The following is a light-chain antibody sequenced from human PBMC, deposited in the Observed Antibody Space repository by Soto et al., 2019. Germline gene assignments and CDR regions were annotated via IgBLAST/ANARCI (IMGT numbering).Light chain of an antibody. CDR3: AAWDDSLNKV. V-gene: IGLV1-44*01. J-gene: IGLJ2*01. CDR1: SSNIGSNT. CDR2: SNN. Sequence: QSVLTQPPSASGTPGQRVTISCSGSSSNIGSNTVNWYQQLPGTAPKLLIYSNNQRPSGVPDRFSGSKSGTSASLAISGLQSEDKADYYCAAWDDSLNKVFGGGTKLTVL.